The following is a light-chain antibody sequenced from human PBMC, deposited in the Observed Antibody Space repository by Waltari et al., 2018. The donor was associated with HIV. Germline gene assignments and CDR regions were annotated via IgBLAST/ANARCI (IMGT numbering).Light chain of an antibody. CDR1: QAISNY. V-gene: IGKV1-27*01. CDR2: AAS. CDR3: QKYNSAPQT. J-gene: IGKJ1*01. Sequence: DIRMTQSPSSLSASVGDRVPITCRASQAISNYLAWYQKKPGKVPKLLIYAASTLQTGVPFRFSGTGSGTDFTLTISSLQPEDVATYYCQKYNSAPQTFGQGTKVEIK.